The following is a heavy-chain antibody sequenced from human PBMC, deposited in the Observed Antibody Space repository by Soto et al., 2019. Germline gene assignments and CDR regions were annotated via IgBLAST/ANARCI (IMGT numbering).Heavy chain of an antibody. CDR1: GGSISSYY. CDR2: IYYSGST. D-gene: IGHD1-26*01. Sequence: LSLTCTVSGGSISSYYWSWIRQPPGKGLEWIGYIYYSGSTNYNPSLKSRVTISVDTSKNQFSLKLSSVTAADTAVYYCARGGGSYLSAYYFDYWGQGTLVTVSS. J-gene: IGHJ4*02. V-gene: IGHV4-59*01. CDR3: ARGGGSYLSAYYFDY.